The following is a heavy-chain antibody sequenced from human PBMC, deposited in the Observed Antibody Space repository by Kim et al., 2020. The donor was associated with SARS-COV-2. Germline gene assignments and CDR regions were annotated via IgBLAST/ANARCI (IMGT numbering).Heavy chain of an antibody. D-gene: IGHD3-22*01. V-gene: IGHV3-23*01. Sequence: GAVRGRFTITRDNSKSTLYLQRNSLRAEDTGVYYCASQKWLLLYYFDYWGQGTLVTVSS. CDR3: ASQKWLLLYYFDY. J-gene: IGHJ4*02.